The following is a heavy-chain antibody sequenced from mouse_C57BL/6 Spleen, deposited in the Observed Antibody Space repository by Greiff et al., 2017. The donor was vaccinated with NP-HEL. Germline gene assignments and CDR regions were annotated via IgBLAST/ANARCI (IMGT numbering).Heavy chain of an antibody. CDR1: GFTFTDYY. CDR2: IRNKANGYTT. Sequence: EVQGVESGGGLVQPGGSLSLSCAASGFTFTDYYMSWVRQPPGKALEWLGFIRNKANGYTTEYSASVKGRFTISRDNSQSILYLQMNALRAEDSATYYCARYLTGTLYYFDYWGQGTTLTVSS. CDR3: ARYLTGTLYYFDY. J-gene: IGHJ2*01. V-gene: IGHV7-3*01. D-gene: IGHD4-1*01.